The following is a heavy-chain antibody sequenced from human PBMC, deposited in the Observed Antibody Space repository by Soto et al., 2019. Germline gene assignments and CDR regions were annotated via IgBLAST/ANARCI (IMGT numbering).Heavy chain of an antibody. CDR1: GFSIASYW. D-gene: IGHD3-16*01. Sequence: EVQLVESGGGLVQPGGSLRISCAVSGFSIASYWMSWVRQAPGKGLEWVATTKEDGSEIYYVDSVRGRFTISRDNAENSLYLQTNSLSAEDTAVYFCARDVGFDYVNWGQGTLVTVSS. CDR2: TKEDGSEI. J-gene: IGHJ4*02. V-gene: IGHV3-7*01. CDR3: ARDVGFDYVN.